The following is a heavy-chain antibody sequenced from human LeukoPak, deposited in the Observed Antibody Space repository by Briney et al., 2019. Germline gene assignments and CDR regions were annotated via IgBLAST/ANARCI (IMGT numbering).Heavy chain of an antibody. CDR3: ARDTRWLQFEN. CDR1: GGSISSGSYY. CDR2: IYTSGST. V-gene: IGHV4-61*02. D-gene: IGHD5-24*01. Sequence: PSHTLSLTCTVSGGSISSGSYYWSWIPQPARKGLEWIERIYTSGSTNYNPSLKSRVTISVDTSKNQFSLKLSSVTAADTAVYYCARDTRWLQFENWGQGTLVTVSS. J-gene: IGHJ4*02.